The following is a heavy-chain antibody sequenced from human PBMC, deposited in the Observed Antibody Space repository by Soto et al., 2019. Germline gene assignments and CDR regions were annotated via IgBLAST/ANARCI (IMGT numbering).Heavy chain of an antibody. Sequence: ESGGGVVQPGRSLRLSCAASGFTFSSYAMHWVRQAPGKGLEWVAVISYDGSNKYYADSVKGRFTISRDNSKNTLYLQMNSLRAEDTAVYYCAKETLSSGSPWGGYYYYGMDVWGQGTTVTVSS. CDR2: ISYDGSNK. D-gene: IGHD3-10*01. V-gene: IGHV3-30-3*01. CDR1: GFTFSSYA. J-gene: IGHJ6*02. CDR3: AKETLSSGSPWGGYYYYGMDV.